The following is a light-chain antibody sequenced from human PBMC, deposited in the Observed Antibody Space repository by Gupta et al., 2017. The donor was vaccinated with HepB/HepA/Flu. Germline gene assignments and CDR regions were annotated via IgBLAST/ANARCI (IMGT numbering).Light chain of an antibody. J-gene: IGKJ1*01. Sequence: DIQLTQSPSSLSASVGDSVTITCRASQNINSHLNWYQQKPGKDPSLLISAASSLQSGVSSNFSGSGYGIYFTLTISSLQPEDFATYYCQQRYSSLFTFGQGTKVEIK. CDR2: AAS. CDR3: QQRYSSLFT. CDR1: QNINSH. V-gene: IGKV1-39*01.